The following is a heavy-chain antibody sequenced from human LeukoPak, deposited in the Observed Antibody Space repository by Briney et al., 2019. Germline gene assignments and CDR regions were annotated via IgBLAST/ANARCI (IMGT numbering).Heavy chain of an antibody. CDR3: ALLPLEAGTFPYYFDY. V-gene: IGHV1-24*01. D-gene: IGHD6-19*01. J-gene: IGHJ4*02. Sequence: GASVKVSCKVSGYTLTELSMHWVRQAPGKGLEWMGGFDPEDGETIYAQKFQGRVTMTEDTSTDTAYMELSSLKSEDTAVYYCALLPLEAGTFPYYFDYWGQGTLVTVSS. CDR1: GYTLTELS. CDR2: FDPEDGET.